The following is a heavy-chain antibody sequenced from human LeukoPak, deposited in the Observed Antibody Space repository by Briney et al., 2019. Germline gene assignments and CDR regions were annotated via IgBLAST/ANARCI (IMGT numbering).Heavy chain of an antibody. Sequence: GGSLRLSCAASGFTFSSMSWVRQAPGKGLEWVSYTSSSSGTIYYADSVKGRFTISRDNAKNSLYLQMNSLRAEDTAVYYCARVLNDYGDYVIDYWGQGTLVTVSS. D-gene: IGHD4-17*01. CDR2: TSSSSGTI. V-gene: IGHV3-48*01. CDR3: ARVLNDYGDYVIDY. J-gene: IGHJ4*02. CDR1: GFTFSS.